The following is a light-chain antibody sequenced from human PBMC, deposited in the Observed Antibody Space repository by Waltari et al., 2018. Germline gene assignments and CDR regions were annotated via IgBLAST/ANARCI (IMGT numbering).Light chain of an antibody. CDR1: QSVLYSSNNKNY. CDR2: WAS. Sequence: DIVMTQAPDSLAVSLGERATFNCKSSQSVLYSSNNKNYFAWYQQKPGQPPKLLIYWASTRESGVPDRFSGSGSGTDLTLTISSLQAEDVAVYYCQQYYSTPLTFGGGTKVEIK. V-gene: IGKV4-1*01. CDR3: QQYYSTPLT. J-gene: IGKJ4*01.